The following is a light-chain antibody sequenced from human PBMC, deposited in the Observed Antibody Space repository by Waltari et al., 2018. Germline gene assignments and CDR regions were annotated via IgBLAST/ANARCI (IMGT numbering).Light chain of an antibody. CDR1: QSVSSY. CDR2: DAS. V-gene: IGKV3-11*01. J-gene: IGKJ1*01. Sequence: EIVLTQSPATLSLSPGERATLSCRASQSVSSYLAWYQQKPGQAPRLLIYDASNRATGIPARFSGSGSGTDFTVTSSSLEPEDFAVYYCQQRSNWPPWTFGQGTKVEIK. CDR3: QQRSNWPPWT.